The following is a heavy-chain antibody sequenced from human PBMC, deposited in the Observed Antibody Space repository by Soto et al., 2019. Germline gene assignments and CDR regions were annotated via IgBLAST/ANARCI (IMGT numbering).Heavy chain of an antibody. Sequence: SEALSLPCSVSGGPISGSYWSWIRQSPGKGLEWLGYVYYTGSTNYSPSLRSRVSISVDTSKNEFSLRLSSVTAADTAVYFCARSVAVPGAHIDYWGQGTQVTVSS. CDR3: ARSVAVPGAHIDY. V-gene: IGHV4-59*01. D-gene: IGHD6-19*01. CDR2: VYYTGST. CDR1: GGPISGSY. J-gene: IGHJ4*02.